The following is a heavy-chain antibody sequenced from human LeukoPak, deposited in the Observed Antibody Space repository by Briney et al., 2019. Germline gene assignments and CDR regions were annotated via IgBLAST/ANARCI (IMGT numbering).Heavy chain of an antibody. Sequence: PSETPSLTCTVSCGSICKYYWSWGRQPPGKGLGGIGYIDCSGCTHYTPSLTSRVTISVDTSKNQSSLTLSSVTAADTAVYYCARDRRSSDAFDIWGQGTMVTVSS. D-gene: IGHD6-6*01. J-gene: IGHJ3*02. V-gene: IGHV4-59*01. CDR1: CGSICKYY. CDR3: ARDRRSSDAFDI. CDR2: IDCSGCT.